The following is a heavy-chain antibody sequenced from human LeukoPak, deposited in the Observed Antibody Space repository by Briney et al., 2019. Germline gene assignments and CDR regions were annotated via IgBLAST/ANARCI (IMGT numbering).Heavy chain of an antibody. D-gene: IGHD1-26*01. CDR2: ISHDGGTK. J-gene: IGHJ4*02. CDR3: ARARGRWHLLPLDF. V-gene: IGHV3-30*04. Sequence: PGGSLRLSCAASGFSFSNFAMHWVRQAPGKGLEWLAVISHDGGTKHYADSVKGRFTISRDNSNNSLSLQMNSLSAEDTAVYYCARARGRWHLLPLDFWGQGTLVTVSS. CDR1: GFSFSNFA.